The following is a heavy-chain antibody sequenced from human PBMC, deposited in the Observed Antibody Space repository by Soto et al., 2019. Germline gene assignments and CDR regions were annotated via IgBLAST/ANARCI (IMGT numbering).Heavy chain of an antibody. CDR2: ISAHNGNT. J-gene: IGHJ4*02. Sequence: QVHLVQSGAEVKKPGASVKVSCQGSGYAFTTYGITWVRQAPGQGLEWMGWISAHNGNTNYAQKLQGRVTVTRDTSTSTAYIELRSPRYADTAVYYCARGRYGDYWGQGALVTVSS. CDR1: GYAFTTYG. D-gene: IGHD1-1*01. CDR3: ARGRYGDY. V-gene: IGHV1-18*01.